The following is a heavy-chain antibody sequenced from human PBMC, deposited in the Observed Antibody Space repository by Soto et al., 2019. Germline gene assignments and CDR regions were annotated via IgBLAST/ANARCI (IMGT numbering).Heavy chain of an antibody. Sequence: GASVKVSCKASGYTFTGYYVHWVRQAPGQGLEWMGWINPNSGDTYLAQRFQGRVTMNRDTSIGTAYMELRGLTSDDTAEYYCAKGGAIVAAGTRVYIYNAMDVWGQATTVTVSS. CDR3: AKGGAIVAAGTRVYIYNAMDV. CDR1: GYTFTGYY. V-gene: IGHV1-2*02. J-gene: IGHJ6*02. CDR2: INPNSGDT. D-gene: IGHD1-26*01.